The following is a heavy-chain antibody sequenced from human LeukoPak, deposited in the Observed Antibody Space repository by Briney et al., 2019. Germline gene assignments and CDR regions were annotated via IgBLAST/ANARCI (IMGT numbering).Heavy chain of an antibody. J-gene: IGHJ6*03. CDR2: IKHDGSEKQDGSEK. CDR1: GFTCSQYW. CDR3: ARSGRGVDSFYFYMDV. V-gene: IGHV3-7*01. Sequence: GGPLRLSCAASGFTCSQYWMSWVRQAPGKGLEGVANIKHDGSEKQDGSEKNYVDSVKGRFTISRDNAKNSLYLQMNSLRAEDTAVYYCARSGRGVDSFYFYMDVWGKGPTVTVSS. D-gene: IGHD3-10*01.